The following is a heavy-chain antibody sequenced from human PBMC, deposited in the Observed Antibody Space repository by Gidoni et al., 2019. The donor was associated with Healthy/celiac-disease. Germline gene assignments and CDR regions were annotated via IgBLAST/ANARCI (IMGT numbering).Heavy chain of an antibody. CDR2: IYYSGST. Sequence: QLQLQESGPGLVKPLETLSLTCTVSGGSISSSSYYWGWIRQPPGKGLEWIGSIYYSGSTSYNPSLKSRVTISVDTSKNQFSLKLSSVTAADTAVYYCARGAGGPYDFWSGYPPVVWFDPWGQGTLVTVSS. J-gene: IGHJ5*02. CDR1: GGSISSSSYY. CDR3: ARGAGGPYDFWSGYPPVVWFDP. D-gene: IGHD3-3*01. V-gene: IGHV4-39*01.